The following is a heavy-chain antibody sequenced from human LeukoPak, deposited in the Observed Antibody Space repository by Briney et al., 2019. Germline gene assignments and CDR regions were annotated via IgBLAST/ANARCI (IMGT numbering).Heavy chain of an antibody. D-gene: IGHD3-22*01. V-gene: IGHV3-43*02. CDR1: GFTFDDYA. CDR3: AKDYYDSSGYLLGAFDI. J-gene: IGHJ3*02. CDR2: ISGDGGST. Sequence: GGSLRLSCAASGFTFDDYAMHWVRQAPGKGLEWVSFISGDGGSTYYADSVKGRFTISRDNSKNPLYLQMNSLRTEDTALYYCAKDYYDSSGYLLGAFDIWGQGTMVTVSS.